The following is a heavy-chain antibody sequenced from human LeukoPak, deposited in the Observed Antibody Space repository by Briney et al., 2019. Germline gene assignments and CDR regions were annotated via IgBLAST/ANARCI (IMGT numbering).Heavy chain of an antibody. CDR2: IYYSGST. CDR3: ARHMGTKRAMIVVVGYFDY. V-gene: IGHV4-39*01. D-gene: IGHD3-22*01. Sequence: KPSETLSLTCTVSGGSISSSSYCWGWIRQPPGKGLEWIGSIYYSGSTYYNPSLKSRVTISVDTSKNQFSLKLSSVTAADTAVYYCARHMGTKRAMIVVVGYFDYWGQGTLVTVSS. CDR1: GGSISSSSYC. J-gene: IGHJ4*02.